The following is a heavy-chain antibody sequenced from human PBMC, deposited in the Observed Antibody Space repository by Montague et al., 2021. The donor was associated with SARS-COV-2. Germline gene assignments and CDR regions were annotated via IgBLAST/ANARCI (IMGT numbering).Heavy chain of an antibody. CDR1: GFSLSTSGMR. D-gene: IGHD3-9*01. J-gene: IGHJ3*02. V-gene: IGHV2-70*04. CDR3: ARSYYDILTNYYDAFDI. Sequence: PALVTPTQTLTLTCTLSGFSLSTSGMRASWIRQPPGKALEWLARIDWDDDKFYSTSLKTRLTISKDTSTNQVVLTMTNMDPVDTATYYCARSYYDILTNYYDAFDIWGQGTMVTVSS. CDR2: IDWDDDK.